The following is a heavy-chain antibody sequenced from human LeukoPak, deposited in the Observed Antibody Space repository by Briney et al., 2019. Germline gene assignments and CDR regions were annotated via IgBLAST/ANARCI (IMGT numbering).Heavy chain of an antibody. D-gene: IGHD1-26*01. CDR3: AREVGATLNWFDP. Sequence: GGSLRLSCAASGFTFSSYWMSWVRQAPGKGLEWVANIKQDGSEKYYVDSVEGRFTISRDNAKNSLYLQMNSLRAEDTAVYYCAREVGATLNWFDPWGQGTLVTVSS. J-gene: IGHJ5*02. CDR2: IKQDGSEK. CDR1: GFTFSSYW. V-gene: IGHV3-7*01.